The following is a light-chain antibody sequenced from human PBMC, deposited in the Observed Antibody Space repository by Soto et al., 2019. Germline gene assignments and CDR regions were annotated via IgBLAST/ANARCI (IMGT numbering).Light chain of an antibody. CDR2: GAS. J-gene: IGKJ5*01. V-gene: IGKV3-15*01. CDR3: QQYNNWPST. CDR1: QSVSNN. Sequence: EIMLTQSPGTLSLSPGERATLSCRASQSVSNNYLAWYQQKPGQAPRLLIYGASTRATGIPARFSGSGSGTEFTLTISSLQSEDFAVYYCQQYNNWPSTFGQGTRLEIK.